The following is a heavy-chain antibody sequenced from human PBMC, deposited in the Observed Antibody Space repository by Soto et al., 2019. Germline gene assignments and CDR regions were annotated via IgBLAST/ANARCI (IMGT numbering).Heavy chain of an antibody. CDR2: ISAYDGNT. D-gene: IGHD3-22*01. J-gene: IGHJ6*02. Sequence: ASVKVSWKAFGYTFTSYGISWVRQAPGQGLEWMGWISAYDGNTNYAQKVQGRVTMTTDTSTKTAYMEVRSLRSDDTAVYYCARGGYYDSSGSRNYFYYGMNVWGQGTTVTVSS. CDR3: ARGGYYDSSGSRNYFYYGMNV. CDR1: GYTFTSYG. V-gene: IGHV1-18*01.